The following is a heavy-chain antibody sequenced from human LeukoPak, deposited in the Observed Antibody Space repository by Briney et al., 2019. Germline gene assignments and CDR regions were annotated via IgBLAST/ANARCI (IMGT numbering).Heavy chain of an antibody. Sequence: GGSLRLSCAASGFTFRTYTMNWVRQAPGKGLQWVSYITTSGSTIYYADSVKGRFTISRDNARNSMYLQMNSLRDDDTAVYYCARDRDWSFDYWGQGTLVTVSS. CDR2: ITTSGSTI. J-gene: IGHJ4*02. D-gene: IGHD3/OR15-3a*01. V-gene: IGHV3-48*02. CDR3: ARDRDWSFDY. CDR1: GFTFRTYT.